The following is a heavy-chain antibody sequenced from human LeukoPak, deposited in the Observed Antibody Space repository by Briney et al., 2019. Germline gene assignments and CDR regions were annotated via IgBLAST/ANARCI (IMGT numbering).Heavy chain of an antibody. CDR1: GFTFSSYG. J-gene: IGHJ4*02. Sequence: PGGSLRLSCAASGFTFSSYGMSWVRQAPGKGLEWVSAISGSGGSTYYADSVKGRFTISRDNSKNTLYLQMNSLRAEDTAVYYCAKKAPRAKLCFGDLSIYYFDYWGQGTLVTVSS. V-gene: IGHV3-23*01. CDR3: AKKAPRAKLCFGDLSIYYFDY. D-gene: IGHD3-10*01. CDR2: ISGSGGST.